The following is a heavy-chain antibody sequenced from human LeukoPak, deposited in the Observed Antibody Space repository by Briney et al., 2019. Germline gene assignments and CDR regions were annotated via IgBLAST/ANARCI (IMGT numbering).Heavy chain of an antibody. CDR1: GASISSYY. CDR2: IYYNGNT. D-gene: IGHD5-12*01. CDR3: ARVSGYDWESFYDY. V-gene: IGHV4-59*01. J-gene: IGHJ4*02. Sequence: SETLSLTCTVSGASISSYYWSWIRQSPGKGLEWIGYIYYNGNTNYNPSLKSRVTISVDTSKNQFSLKLSSVTAADTAMYYCARVSGYDWESFYDYWGQGSLVTVSS.